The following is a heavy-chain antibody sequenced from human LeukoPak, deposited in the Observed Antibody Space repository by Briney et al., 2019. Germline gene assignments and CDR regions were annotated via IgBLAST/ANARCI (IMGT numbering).Heavy chain of an antibody. CDR3: ARGEYYYDSSGYLEKIDS. D-gene: IGHD3-22*01. CDR1: GGSISSSSYY. V-gene: IGHV4-39*07. J-gene: IGHJ4*02. CDR2: IYYGGST. Sequence: SETLSLTCTVSGGSISSSSYYWGWIRQPPGKGLEWIGSIYYGGSTYYNPSLKSRVTISVDTSKNQFSLKLSSVTAADTAVYYCARGEYYYDSSGYLEKIDSWGQGTLVTVSS.